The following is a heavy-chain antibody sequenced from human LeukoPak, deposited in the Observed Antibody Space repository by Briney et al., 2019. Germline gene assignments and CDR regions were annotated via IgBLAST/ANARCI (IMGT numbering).Heavy chain of an antibody. D-gene: IGHD6-13*01. V-gene: IGHV3-23*01. Sequence: GGSLRLSCAASGFTFSSYAMSWVRQAPGKGLEWVSAISGSADSTYYADSVKGRFTISRDHSKNTLYLQMNSLRAEDTALYYCAKDVSSSWYYFDYWGQGTLVTVSS. CDR1: GFTFSSYA. J-gene: IGHJ4*02. CDR3: AKDVSSSWYYFDY. CDR2: ISGSADST.